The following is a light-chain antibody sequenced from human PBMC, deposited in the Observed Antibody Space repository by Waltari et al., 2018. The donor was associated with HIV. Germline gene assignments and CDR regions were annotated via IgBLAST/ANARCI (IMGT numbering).Light chain of an antibody. CDR3: QQYGASPPFT. V-gene: IGKV3-20*01. CDR2: GAS. CDR1: QSVSSRY. J-gene: IGKJ3*01. Sequence: EIVLTQSPGTLSLSPGERATLSCRASQSVSSRYLAWYQQKPGQAPRLLIYGASSRASGIPDRFTGSGSGTDFTLTISRLEPEDFAVYYCQQYGASPPFTFGPGTKVDIK.